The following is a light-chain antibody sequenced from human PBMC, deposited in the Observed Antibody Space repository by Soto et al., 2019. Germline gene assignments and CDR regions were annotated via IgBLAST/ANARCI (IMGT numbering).Light chain of an antibody. CDR2: GAS. V-gene: IGKV3-15*01. CDR1: QGIGDT. CDR3: QQYANCPRT. Sequence: VVLTHSPATLAVSHLGGGSLWCRASQGIGDTLAWYQHKPGQAPRLLLYGASTMAPGIPDRFSGTGSGTEFPLTIGSLQSEDFAVYYCQQYANCPRTFRQGTKVDIK. J-gene: IGKJ1*01.